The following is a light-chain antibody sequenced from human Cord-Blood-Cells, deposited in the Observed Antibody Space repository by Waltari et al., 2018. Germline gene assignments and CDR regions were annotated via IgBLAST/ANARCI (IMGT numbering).Light chain of an antibody. Sequence: EIVLTQSPATLSLSPGERATLSCRASQSVSSYLAWYQQKPGQAPRLLIYDASNSATGIPARFSGSGSGTDFTLTISSLEPEDFAVYYCQQRSNWITFGPGTKVDIK. J-gene: IGKJ3*01. CDR1: QSVSSY. CDR3: QQRSNWIT. V-gene: IGKV3-11*01. CDR2: DAS.